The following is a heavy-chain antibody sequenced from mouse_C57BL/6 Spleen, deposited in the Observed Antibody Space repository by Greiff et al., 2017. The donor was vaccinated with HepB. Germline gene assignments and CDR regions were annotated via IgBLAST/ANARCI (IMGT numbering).Heavy chain of an antibody. D-gene: IGHD2-1*01. CDR3: TTGNYYGNYGWFAD. CDR1: GFNIKDDY. V-gene: IGHV14-4*01. CDR2: IDPENGDT. J-gene: IGHJ3*01. Sequence: EVQLQQSGAELVRPGASVKLSCTASGFNIKDDYMHWVKQRPEQGLEWIGWIDPENGDTEYASKFQGKATITADTSSNTAYLQLSSLTSEDTAVYYCTTGNYYGNYGWFADGGQGTRVTVAA.